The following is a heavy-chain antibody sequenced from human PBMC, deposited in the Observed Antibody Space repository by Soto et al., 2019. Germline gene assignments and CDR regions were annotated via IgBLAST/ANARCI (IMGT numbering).Heavy chain of an antibody. V-gene: IGHV4-39*01. Sequence: PSETLSLTCTVSGGSISSSSYYWGWIRQPPGKGLEWIGSIYYSGSTYYNPSLKSRVTISVDTSKNQFSLKLSSVTAADTAVYYCARTVGYDFWSGTLYMDVWGKGTTVTVSS. D-gene: IGHD3-3*01. CDR3: ARTVGYDFWSGTLYMDV. J-gene: IGHJ6*03. CDR1: GGSISSSSYY. CDR2: IYYSGST.